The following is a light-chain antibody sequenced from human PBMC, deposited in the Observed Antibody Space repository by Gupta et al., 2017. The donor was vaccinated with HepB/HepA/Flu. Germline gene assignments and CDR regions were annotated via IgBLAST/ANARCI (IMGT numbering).Light chain of an antibody. CDR1: QTINSR. CDR2: RAS. Sequence: DIQMTQSPSTLSASVGDRVTITCRASQTINSRLAWYQQKPGKAPNLLIYRASTLQTGVPSRFSGSGSGTEFTLTISSLQPDDFATYYCQQDSNHLVTFGGGTKVDIK. CDR3: QQDSNHLVT. J-gene: IGKJ4*01. V-gene: IGKV1-5*03.